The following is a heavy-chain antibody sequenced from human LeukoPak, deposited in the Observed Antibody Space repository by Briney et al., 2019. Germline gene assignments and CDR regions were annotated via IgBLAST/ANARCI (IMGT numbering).Heavy chain of an antibody. V-gene: IGHV4-59*01. CDR3: ARATPGGWLHFDY. Sequence: PSETLSLTCTVSGGSISSYYWSWIRQPPGKGLEWIGYIYYSGSANYNPSLKSRVTISVDTSKNQFSLKLSSVTAADTAVYHCARATPGGWLHFDYWGQGTLVTVSS. D-gene: IGHD5-24*01. CDR2: IYYSGSA. J-gene: IGHJ4*02. CDR1: GGSISSYY.